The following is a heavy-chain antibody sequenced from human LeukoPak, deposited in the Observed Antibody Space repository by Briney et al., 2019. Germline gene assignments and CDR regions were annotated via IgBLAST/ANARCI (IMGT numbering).Heavy chain of an antibody. J-gene: IGHJ4*02. Sequence: SGTLSLTCAVSGYSISSGYWWSWVRQPPGKGLEWIGEISHSGSTNYNPSLKSRVTISADKSKNQFSLELNSVTAADTAVYYCTRNAAYCLDFWGQGTPVTVSS. CDR3: TRNAAYCLDF. CDR1: GYSISSGYW. CDR2: ISHSGST. D-gene: IGHD2-21*01. V-gene: IGHV4-4*02.